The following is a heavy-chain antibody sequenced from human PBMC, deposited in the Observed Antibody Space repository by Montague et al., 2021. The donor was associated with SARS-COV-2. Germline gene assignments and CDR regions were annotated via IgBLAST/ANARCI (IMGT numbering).Heavy chain of an antibody. J-gene: IGHJ4*02. CDR1: GGSISSYY. V-gene: IGHV4-59*13. CDR3: ARDSHYFDSSGHFDY. Sequence: SETLSLTCTVSGGSISSYYWGWIRQPPGKGLEWIGYIYYSGSTNYNPSPKSRVTISVDTSKNQFSLKLSSVTAADTAVYYCARDSHYFDSSGHFDYWGQGTLVTVSS. D-gene: IGHD3-22*01. CDR2: IYYSGST.